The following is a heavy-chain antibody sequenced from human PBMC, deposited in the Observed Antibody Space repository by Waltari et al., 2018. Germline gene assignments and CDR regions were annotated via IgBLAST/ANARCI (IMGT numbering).Heavy chain of an antibody. CDR3: ARIRWELQSWHYFDY. CDR2: IIPIFGTA. V-gene: IGHV1-69*13. CDR1: GGTFSSYA. D-gene: IGHD1-26*01. J-gene: IGHJ4*02. Sequence: QVQLVQSGAEVKKPGSSVKVSCKASGGTFSSYAISWVRQAPGQGLEWMGGIIPIFGTANYAQKFQGRVTITAYESTGTAYMELSSLISEDTAVYYCARIRWELQSWHYFDYWGQGTLVTVSS.